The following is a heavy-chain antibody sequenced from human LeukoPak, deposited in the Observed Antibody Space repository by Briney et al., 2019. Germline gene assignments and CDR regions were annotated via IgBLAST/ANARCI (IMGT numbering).Heavy chain of an antibody. CDR3: VRDRELHY. Sequence: SETLSLTCTVSGGSISIYYWSWVRQPPGKGLEWIGYIYSSGSTTYNPSLKSRATISVDTSKNQFSLKLTSMTAADTAFYYCVRDRELHYWGQGILVTVSS. V-gene: IGHV4-59*01. D-gene: IGHD1-7*01. CDR2: IYSSGST. CDR1: GGSISIYY. J-gene: IGHJ4*02.